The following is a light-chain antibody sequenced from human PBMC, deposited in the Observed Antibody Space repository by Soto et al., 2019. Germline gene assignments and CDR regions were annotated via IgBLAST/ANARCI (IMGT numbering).Light chain of an antibody. J-gene: IGLJ3*02. CDR1: SSDVGGYNY. CDR2: EVT. Sequence: QSALTQPASVSGSPGQSITISCTGTSSDVGGYNYVSWYQQHPGKAPKLIIYEVTNRPSGVSNRFSGSKSANTASLTISGLQADDEADYYCSSYTSSITWVFGGGTQLTVL. CDR3: SSYTSSITWV. V-gene: IGLV2-14*01.